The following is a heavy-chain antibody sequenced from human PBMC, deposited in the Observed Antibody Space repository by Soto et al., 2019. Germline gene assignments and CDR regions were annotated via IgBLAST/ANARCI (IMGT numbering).Heavy chain of an antibody. CDR1: GGSFSGYF. J-gene: IGHJ3*01. CDR2: VNHNGRN. D-gene: IGHD6-19*01. V-gene: IGHV4-34*01. Sequence: SETLSLTCAVYGGSFSGYFWNWIRQTPGKGLEWIGKVNHNGRNNYNPSLKSRVTISLDMSKNQTSLKLTSVTAADTAVYYCARGGSSDWQVAFDFWGQGTMVTVSS. CDR3: ARGGSSDWQVAFDF.